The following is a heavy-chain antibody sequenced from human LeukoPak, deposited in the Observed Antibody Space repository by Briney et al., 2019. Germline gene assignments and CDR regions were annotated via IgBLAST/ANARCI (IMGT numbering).Heavy chain of an antibody. D-gene: IGHD3-22*01. Sequence: GGSLRLSCAASGFTFSSYEMNWVRQAPGKGLEWVANIKQDGGEKYYVDSVKGRFTISRDNAKNSLYLQMNSLRAEDTAVYYCARVRGYYDSSGAYYFDYWGQGTLVTVSS. J-gene: IGHJ4*02. V-gene: IGHV3-7*01. CDR2: IKQDGGEK. CDR3: ARVRGYYDSSGAYYFDY. CDR1: GFTFSSYE.